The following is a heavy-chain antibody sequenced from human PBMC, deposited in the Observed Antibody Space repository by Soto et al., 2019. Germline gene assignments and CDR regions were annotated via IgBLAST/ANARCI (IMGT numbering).Heavy chain of an antibody. D-gene: IGHD3-10*01. CDR2: INAANGDT. CDR3: ARKDYYGSGTYHFDY. J-gene: IGHJ4*02. V-gene: IGHV1-3*01. Sequence: ASVEVSCKASGYTFSTFPMHWVRQAPGQNLEWMGWINAANGDTGYSQNFQGRVTITRDTTASTAYMELSGLRSEDTAVYFCARKDYYGSGTYHFDYWGQGTLVTVSS. CDR1: GYTFSTFP.